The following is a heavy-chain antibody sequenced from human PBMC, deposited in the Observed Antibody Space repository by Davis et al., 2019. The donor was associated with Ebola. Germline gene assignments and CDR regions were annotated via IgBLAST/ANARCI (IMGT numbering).Heavy chain of an antibody. CDR2: IRSKANSYAT. CDR1: GFTFSGSA. CDR3: TSRQYGY. J-gene: IGHJ4*02. Sequence: GESLKISCAASGFTFSGSAMHWVRQAPGKGLEWVGRIRSKANSYATAYAASVKGRFTISRDDSKNTAYLQMNSLKTEDTAVYYCTSRQYGYWGQGTLVTVSS. V-gene: IGHV3-73*01. D-gene: IGHD2/OR15-2a*01.